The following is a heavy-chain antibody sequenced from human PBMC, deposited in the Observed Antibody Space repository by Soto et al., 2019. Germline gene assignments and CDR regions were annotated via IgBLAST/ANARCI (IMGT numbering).Heavy chain of an antibody. Sequence: GGSLRLSCAASGFTVSSNYMSWVRPAPGKGLEWVSVIYSGGSTYYADSVKGRFTISRDNSKNTLYLQMNSLKASDTAVYYCARQTYYDFSPSQVANWGQGTLVTVSS. CDR3: ARQTYYDFSPSQVAN. CDR1: GFTVSSNY. D-gene: IGHD3-22*01. J-gene: IGHJ4*02. V-gene: IGHV3-53*01. CDR2: IYSGGST.